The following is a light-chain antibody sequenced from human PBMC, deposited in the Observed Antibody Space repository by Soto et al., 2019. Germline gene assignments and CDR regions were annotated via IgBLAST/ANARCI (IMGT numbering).Light chain of an antibody. Sequence: DIQMTQSPSTLSASVGDTVTVTCRASQSIGRWLAWYQQKPGKAPKLLIFDASTLENGVPARFGGSRSGPEFSLTISSLQPDDFETYYCQQYYSYWTFGQGTKVDIK. CDR2: DAS. J-gene: IGKJ1*01. CDR3: QQYYSYWT. CDR1: QSIGRW. V-gene: IGKV1-5*01.